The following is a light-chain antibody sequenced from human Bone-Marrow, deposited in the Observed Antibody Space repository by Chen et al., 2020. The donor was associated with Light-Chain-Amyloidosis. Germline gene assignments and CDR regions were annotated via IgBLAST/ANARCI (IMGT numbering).Light chain of an antibody. V-gene: IGLV3-25*03. CDR2: RDT. CDR1: DLPTKY. J-gene: IGLJ2*01. Sequence: SYELTQPPSVSVSPGQTARITCAGDDLPTKYAYWYQQKPGQAHVLVIHRDTGRPSGISERFSGSSSGTTATLTISGVQAEDEADYHCQSADSSGTYEVIFGGGTKLTVL. CDR3: QSADSSGTYEVI.